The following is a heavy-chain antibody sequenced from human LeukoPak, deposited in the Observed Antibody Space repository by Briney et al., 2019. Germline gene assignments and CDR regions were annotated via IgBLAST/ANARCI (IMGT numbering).Heavy chain of an antibody. Sequence: AGGSLRLSCAASGITLSSYEMNWVRQAPGKGLEWVTYISSSGSTIYYADSVKGRFTISRDNAKNSLYLQMNSLRAEDTAVYYCASKTWFGELLGWYFDYWGQGTLVTVSS. CDR2: ISSSGSTI. D-gene: IGHD3-10*01. CDR3: ASKTWFGELLGWYFDY. CDR1: GITLSSYE. V-gene: IGHV3-48*03. J-gene: IGHJ4*02.